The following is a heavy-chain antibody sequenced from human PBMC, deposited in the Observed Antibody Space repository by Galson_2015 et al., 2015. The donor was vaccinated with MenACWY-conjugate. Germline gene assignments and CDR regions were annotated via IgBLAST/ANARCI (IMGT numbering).Heavy chain of an antibody. CDR3: AREVVPSGEGSFDY. D-gene: IGHD2-15*01. Sequence: SVKVSCKASGYTFTSYAMHWVRQAPGQRLEWMRWINAGNGNTKYSQKFQGRVTITRDTSTSTAYMELSSLRSEDTAVYYCAREVVPSGEGSFDYWGQGTLVTVSS. V-gene: IGHV1-3*01. CDR2: INAGNGNT. J-gene: IGHJ4*02. CDR1: GYTFTSYA.